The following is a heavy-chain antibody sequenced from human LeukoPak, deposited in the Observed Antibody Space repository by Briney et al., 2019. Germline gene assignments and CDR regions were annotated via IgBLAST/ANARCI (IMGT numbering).Heavy chain of an antibody. Sequence: GASVKVSCKASGYTFTGYYMHWVRQAPGQGLEWMGWINPNSGGTNYAQKFQGWVTMTRDTSISTAYMELSRLRSDDTAVYYCARKRSSGYSHDAFDIWGQGTMVTVSS. D-gene: IGHD3-22*01. J-gene: IGHJ3*02. CDR3: ARKRSSGYSHDAFDI. CDR2: INPNSGGT. V-gene: IGHV1-2*04. CDR1: GYTFTGYY.